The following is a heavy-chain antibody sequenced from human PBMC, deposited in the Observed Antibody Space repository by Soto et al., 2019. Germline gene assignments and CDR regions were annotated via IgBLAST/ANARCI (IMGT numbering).Heavy chain of an antibody. D-gene: IGHD1-26*01. Sequence: EVQLVESGGGLVQPGGSLRLSCAASGFTFSSYAMHWVRQAPGKGLEYVSAISSNGGSTYYANSVKGRFTISRDNSKNTLYLQMGSLRAEDMAVYYCARDTKSGSYSLDYWGQGTLDTVSS. V-gene: IGHV3-64*01. J-gene: IGHJ4*02. CDR2: ISSNGGST. CDR1: GFTFSSYA. CDR3: ARDTKSGSYSLDY.